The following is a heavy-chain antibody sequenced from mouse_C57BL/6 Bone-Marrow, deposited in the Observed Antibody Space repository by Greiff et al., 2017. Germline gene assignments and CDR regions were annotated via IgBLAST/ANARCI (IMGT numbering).Heavy chain of an antibody. V-gene: IGHV1-59*01. CDR1: GYTFTSYW. CDR3: ARNYYGSSYNFDY. D-gene: IGHD1-1*01. J-gene: IGHJ2*01. Sequence: QVQLQQPGAELVRPGTSVKLSCKASGYTFTSYWMHWVKQRPGQGLEWIGVIDPSDSYTNYNQKFKGKATLTVDTSSGTAYMQLSSLTSEDSAVYYCARNYYGSSYNFDYWGQGTTLTVSS. CDR2: IDPSDSYT.